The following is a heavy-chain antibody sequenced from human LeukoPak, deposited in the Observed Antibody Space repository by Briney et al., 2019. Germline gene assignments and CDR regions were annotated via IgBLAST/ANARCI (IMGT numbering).Heavy chain of an antibody. V-gene: IGHV3-23*01. CDR1: GFHFSSYA. J-gene: IGHJ4*02. CDR3: AKLGSGWSYFDY. D-gene: IGHD6-13*01. Sequence: GGSLRLSCAASGFHFSSYAMSWVRQAPGKGLEWVSTINGTSGSTYYGDSVKGRFSIYTDNSKNTLYLHMNSLRAEDTAIYYCAKLGSGWSYFDYWGQGSLATVCS. CDR2: INGTSGST.